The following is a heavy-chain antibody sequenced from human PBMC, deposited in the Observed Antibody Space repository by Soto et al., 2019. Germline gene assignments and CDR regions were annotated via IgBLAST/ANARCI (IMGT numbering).Heavy chain of an antibody. V-gene: IGHV3-30*18. CDR3: AKDLRGYAGTTMDYGMDV. CDR1: GFTFSSYG. CDR2: MSYDGSNK. D-gene: IGHD1-1*01. Sequence: QVQLVESGGGVVQPGRSLRLSCAASGFTFSSYGMHWVRQAPGKGLEWVAVMSYDGSNKYYADSVKGRFTISRDNSKNTLYLQMNSLRAEDTAVYYCAKDLRGYAGTTMDYGMDVWGQGTTVTVSS. J-gene: IGHJ6*02.